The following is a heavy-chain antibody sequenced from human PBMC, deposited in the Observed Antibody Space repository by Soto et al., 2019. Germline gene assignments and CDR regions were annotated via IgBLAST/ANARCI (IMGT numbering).Heavy chain of an antibody. CDR2: VKYDGSQT. J-gene: IGHJ6*02. V-gene: IGHV3-7*01. CDR3: TRDFQGPLDYGMDV. CDR1: GFTFSSYW. Sequence: GGSLRLSCADSGFTFSSYWMSWVRQAPGKGLEWVANVKYDGSQTYYVGSVKGRFTISRDNAKNSLYLQMNSLRAEDTAAYYCTRDFQGPLDYGMDVWGQGTTVTVSS. D-gene: IGHD1-1*01.